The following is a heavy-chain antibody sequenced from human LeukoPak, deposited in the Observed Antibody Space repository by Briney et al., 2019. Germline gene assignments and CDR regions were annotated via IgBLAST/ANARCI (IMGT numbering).Heavy chain of an antibody. CDR3: ARHYSSGGSCYWFDP. CDR1: GYSFTSYW. J-gene: IGHJ5*02. V-gene: IGHV5-51*01. D-gene: IGHD2-15*01. CDR2: IYPGDSDT. Sequence: GESLKISCKGSGYSFTSYWIGWVRQMPGKGLEWMGTIYPGDSDTRYSPSFQGQVTISADKSISTAYLQWSSLKASDTAMYYCARHYSSGGSCYWFDPWGQGTLVTVSS.